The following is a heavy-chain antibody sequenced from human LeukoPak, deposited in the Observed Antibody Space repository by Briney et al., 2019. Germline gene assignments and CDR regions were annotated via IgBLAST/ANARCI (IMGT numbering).Heavy chain of an antibody. CDR1: GFTFSNYY. CDR2: INSGGSYT. V-gene: IGHV3-21*01. J-gene: IGHJ4*02. Sequence: GGSLRLSCAPSGFTFSNYYMNCVRHAPGRALEGVSSINSGGSYTYYADSVKGRCTTFRDNAKNSLFLHMNSLRAEATAVYYCARDGGPQKGIDYWGQGTLVTVSS. D-gene: IGHD3-3*01. CDR3: ARDGGPQKGIDY.